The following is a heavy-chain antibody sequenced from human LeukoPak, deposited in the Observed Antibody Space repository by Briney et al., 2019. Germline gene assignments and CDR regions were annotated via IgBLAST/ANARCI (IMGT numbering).Heavy chain of an antibody. CDR2: INNDGSTT. CDR3: ARGGGLVPAFDI. D-gene: IGHD6-19*01. Sequence: PGGSLRLSCAASGFTFSNYWMHWVRQTPGKGLVWVSRINNDGSTTSYADSVKGRFTISRDNAKNSLYLQMNSLRAEDTAVYYCARGGGLVPAFDIWGQGTMVTVSS. J-gene: IGHJ3*02. CDR1: GFTFSNYW. V-gene: IGHV3-74*01.